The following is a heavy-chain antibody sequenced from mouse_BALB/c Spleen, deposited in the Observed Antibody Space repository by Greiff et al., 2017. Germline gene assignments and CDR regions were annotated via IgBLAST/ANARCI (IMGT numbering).Heavy chain of an antibody. CDR1: GFTFSDYY. J-gene: IGHJ3*01. D-gene: IGHD1-2*01. CDR2: ISDGGSYT. Sequence: EVQVVESGGGLVKPGGSLKLSCAASGFTFSDYYMYWVRQTPEKRLEWVATISDGGSYTYYPDSVKGRFTISRDNAKNNLYLQMSSLKSEDTAMYYCAREYYGLYLFAYWGQGTLVTVSA. V-gene: IGHV5-4*02. CDR3: AREYYGLYLFAY.